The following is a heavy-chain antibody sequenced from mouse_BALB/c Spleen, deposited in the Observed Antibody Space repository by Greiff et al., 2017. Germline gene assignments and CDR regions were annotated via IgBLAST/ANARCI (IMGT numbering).Heavy chain of an antibody. Sequence: QVQLKQSGPELVKPGASVKMSCKASGYTFTSYYIHWVKQRPGQGLEWIGWIYPGDGSTKYNEKFKGKTTLTADKSSSTAYMLLSSLTSEDSAIYFCARAYGNDAMDYWGQGTSVTVSS. CDR2: IYPGDGST. J-gene: IGHJ4*01. D-gene: IGHD2-1*01. CDR1: GYTFTSYY. V-gene: IGHV1S56*01. CDR3: ARAYGNDAMDY.